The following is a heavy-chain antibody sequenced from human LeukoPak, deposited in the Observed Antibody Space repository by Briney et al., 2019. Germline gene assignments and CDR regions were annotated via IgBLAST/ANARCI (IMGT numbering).Heavy chain of an antibody. CDR3: ARAVGVTMIVVVSPHAFDI. D-gene: IGHD3-22*01. Sequence: PGGSLRLSCAASGFTFSSHWMHWVRQAPGKGLEWVSSISSSSSYIYYADSVKGRFTISRDNAKNSLYLQMNSLRAEDTAVYYCARAVGVTMIVVVSPHAFDIWGQGTMVTASS. CDR2: ISSSSSYI. CDR1: GFTFSSHW. V-gene: IGHV3-21*01. J-gene: IGHJ3*02.